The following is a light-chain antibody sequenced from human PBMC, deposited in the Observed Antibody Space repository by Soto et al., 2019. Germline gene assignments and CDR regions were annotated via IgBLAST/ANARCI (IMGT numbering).Light chain of an antibody. CDR2: TTS. Sequence: DIQMTQPPSSLSASVGDRVTITCRASQTITTYLNWYQHKSGQAPKLLISTTSNLEGGVPSRFSGTGSGTHFTLSISSLQREDFATYFCQQSYNSPPTFGQGTKLEF. J-gene: IGKJ2*01. CDR3: QQSYNSPPT. V-gene: IGKV1-39*01. CDR1: QTITTY.